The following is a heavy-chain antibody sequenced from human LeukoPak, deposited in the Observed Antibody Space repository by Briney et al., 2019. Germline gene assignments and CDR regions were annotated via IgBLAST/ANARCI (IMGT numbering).Heavy chain of an antibody. Sequence: QPGRSLRLSCAASGFTFSTSCMHWVRQAPGKGLEWVAVMWYDGSNKSYADSVKGRFTISRDNSKNTLYLQMNTLRAEDTAVYYCAKGPGVVPASYVDYWGQGTLVTVSS. CDR3: AKGPGVVPASYVDY. CDR1: GFTFSTSC. D-gene: IGHD2-2*01. V-gene: IGHV3-33*06. CDR2: MWYDGSNK. J-gene: IGHJ4*02.